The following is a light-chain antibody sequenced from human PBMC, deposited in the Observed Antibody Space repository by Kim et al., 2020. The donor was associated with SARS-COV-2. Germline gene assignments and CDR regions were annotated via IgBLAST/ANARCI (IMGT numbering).Light chain of an antibody. J-gene: IGKJ2*01. V-gene: IGKV3-15*01. CDR1: QSVSSN. CDR3: QEYNLPPAYT. Sequence: EIVMTQSPATLSVSPGERATLSCRASQSVSSNLAWYQQKPGQAPRLLIYSASNRATGIPARFSGSGSGTEFTLTISSLQSEDFAVYYCQEYNLPPAYTFGQGTKLEIK. CDR2: SAS.